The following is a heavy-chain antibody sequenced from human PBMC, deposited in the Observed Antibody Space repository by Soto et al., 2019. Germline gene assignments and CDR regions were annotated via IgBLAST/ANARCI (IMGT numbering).Heavy chain of an antibody. CDR1: GYMFSTYD. CDR2: LNPNSGNT. CDR3: ARDHRYNWNDEGWFDP. V-gene: IGHV1-8*01. D-gene: IGHD1-20*01. J-gene: IGHJ5*02. Sequence: QVQLVQSGAEVKKPGASVKVSCKASGYMFSTYDINWVRQAPGLGLEWMGWLNPNSGNTGYAQKFQGRVTMTRNTSINTAYMELSSLGSDDTAVYYCARDHRYNWNDEGWFDPWGQGTLVTVSS.